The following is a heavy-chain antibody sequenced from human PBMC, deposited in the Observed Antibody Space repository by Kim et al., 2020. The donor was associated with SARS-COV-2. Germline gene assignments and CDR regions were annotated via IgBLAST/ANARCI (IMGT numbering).Heavy chain of an antibody. CDR1: GGSFHGYY. D-gene: IGHD1-26*01. V-gene: IGHV4-34*01. J-gene: IGHJ3*02. CDR2: IKRSGST. CDR3: ARVDSGTYSSAFDI. Sequence: SETLSLTCAVYGGSFHGYYWSWIRQPPGKGLEWIGEIKRSGSTEYKPSLKSRVFISLDTSKNQYFLNLRSVTAADTAVYYCARVDSGTYSSAFDIWGQGTMVTVSS.